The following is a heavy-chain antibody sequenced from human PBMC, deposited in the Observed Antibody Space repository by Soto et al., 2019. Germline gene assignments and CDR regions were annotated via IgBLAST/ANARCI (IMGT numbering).Heavy chain of an antibody. CDR1: DGSVRNGMFY. D-gene: IGHD2-8*01. V-gene: IGHV4-61*03. Sequence: PSETLSLTCSVSDGSVRNGMFYWSWIRQPPGKRLEWLGNAHFSGNTIYNPSVEGRVTMSVDMSKNRVFLELTSVTAADTAIYYCARYCSNVDCHHFSYCDSWGQGTQVTVSS. CDR3: ARYCSNVDCHHFSYCDS. CDR2: AHFSGNT. J-gene: IGHJ4*02.